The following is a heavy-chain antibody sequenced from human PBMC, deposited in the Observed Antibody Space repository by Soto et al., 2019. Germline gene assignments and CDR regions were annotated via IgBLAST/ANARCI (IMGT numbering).Heavy chain of an antibody. V-gene: IGHV3-21*01. CDR2: ISSSSSYI. CDR3: ARAPEGGSSYV. CDR1: GFTFSSYT. D-gene: IGHD3-10*01. J-gene: IGHJ6*04. Sequence: GGSLRLSCAAAGFTFSSYTMNWVRQAPGKGLEWVSSISSSSSYIYYADSVKGRFTISRDNARNSLYLQMNGLRAEDTAVYYCARAPEGGSSYVWGEGTTVTVSS.